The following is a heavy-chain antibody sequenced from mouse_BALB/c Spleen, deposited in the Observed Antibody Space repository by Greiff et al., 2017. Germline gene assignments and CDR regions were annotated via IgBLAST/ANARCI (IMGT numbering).Heavy chain of an antibody. V-gene: IGHV1-7*01. CDR3: ARGARLTGTFDY. CDR1: GYTFTSYW. CDR2: INPSTGYT. Sequence: QVQLQQSGAELAKPGASVKMSCKASGYTFTSYWMHWVKQRPGQGLEWIGYINPSTGYTEYNQKFKDKATLTADKSSSTAYMQLSSLTSEDSAVYYCARGARLTGTFDYWGQGTTLTVSS. D-gene: IGHD4-1*01. J-gene: IGHJ2*01.